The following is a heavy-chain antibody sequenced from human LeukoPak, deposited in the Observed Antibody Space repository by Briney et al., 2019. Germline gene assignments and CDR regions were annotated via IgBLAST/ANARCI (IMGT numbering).Heavy chain of an antibody. CDR3: ARNALYNWFDP. Sequence: ASVKVSCKASGYTFTSYDINWVRQAPGQGLEWMGWINTTTGNPTYAQGFTGRFVFSLDTSVSTAYLQISSLKAEDTAVYYCARNALYNWFDPWGQGTLVTVSS. J-gene: IGHJ5*02. CDR1: GYTFTSYD. V-gene: IGHV7-4-1*02. CDR2: INTTTGNP.